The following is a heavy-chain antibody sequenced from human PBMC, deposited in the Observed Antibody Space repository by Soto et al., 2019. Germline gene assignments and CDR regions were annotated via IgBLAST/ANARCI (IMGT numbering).Heavy chain of an antibody. Sequence: ASVTVSCKDSGFTFTSSAMQWVRQARGQRLEWIGWIVVGSGNTNYAQKFQERVTITRDMSTSTAYMELSSLRSEDTAVYYCAAEITGTPEDIWGQGTMVTVSS. D-gene: IGHD1-7*01. V-gene: IGHV1-58*02. J-gene: IGHJ3*02. CDR3: AAEITGTPEDI. CDR2: IVVGSGNT. CDR1: GFTFTSSA.